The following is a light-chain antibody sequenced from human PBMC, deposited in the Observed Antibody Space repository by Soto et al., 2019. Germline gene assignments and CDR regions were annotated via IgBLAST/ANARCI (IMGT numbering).Light chain of an antibody. CDR2: KGP. CDR3: QQYNSYWT. Sequence: DIQMTQSPSTLSASVGDRVTITCRARQSISSWLAWYQQKPGKAPKLLIYKGPSLESGVPSRFSGSGSGTEFTLTISSLQPDDFATYYCQQYNSYWTFGQGTKVEIK. J-gene: IGKJ1*01. CDR1: QSISSW. V-gene: IGKV1-5*03.